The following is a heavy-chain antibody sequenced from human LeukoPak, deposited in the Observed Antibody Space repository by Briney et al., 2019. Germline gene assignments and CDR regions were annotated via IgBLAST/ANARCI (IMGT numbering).Heavy chain of an antibody. V-gene: IGHV4-39*07. CDR3: ARDRDIVVVPAEY. J-gene: IGHJ4*02. CDR2: IYYSGST. CDR1: GGSISSSSYY. Sequence: PSETLSLTCTVSGGSISSSSYYWGWIRQPPGKGLEWIGSIYYSGSTYYNPSLKSRVTISVDTSKNQFSLKLSSVTAADTAVYYCARDRDIVVVPAEYWGQGTLVTVSS. D-gene: IGHD2-2*01.